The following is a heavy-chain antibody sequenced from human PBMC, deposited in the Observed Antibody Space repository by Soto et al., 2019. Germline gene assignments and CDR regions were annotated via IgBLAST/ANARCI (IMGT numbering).Heavy chain of an antibody. D-gene: IGHD2-21*01. J-gene: IGHJ4*02. Sequence: GGSLRLSCASYGFTFSNYGMHFVRQAPGKGLEWVAVIWYDGNNKYYADSVKGRFTISRDNSNNTLYVQMTSLRAEDTAVYYCARGLHSLFDYWGQGTLVTVSS. CDR1: GFTFSNYG. CDR3: ARGLHSLFDY. V-gene: IGHV3-33*01. CDR2: IWYDGNNK.